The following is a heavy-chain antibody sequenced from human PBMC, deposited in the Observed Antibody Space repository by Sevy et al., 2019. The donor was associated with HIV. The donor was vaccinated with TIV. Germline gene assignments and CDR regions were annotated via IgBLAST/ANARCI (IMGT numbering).Heavy chain of an antibody. Sequence: VSVKVSCKASGYTFTSYGISWVRQAPGQGLEWMGWISAYNGNTNYAQKLQCRVTMTTDTSTRTAYMELRSLRSDDTAVYYCARGSSGGITIFGVAMGPWGQGTLVTVSS. CDR3: ARGSSGGITIFGVAMGP. J-gene: IGHJ5*02. V-gene: IGHV1-18*01. CDR2: ISAYNGNT. D-gene: IGHD3-3*01. CDR1: GYTFTSYG.